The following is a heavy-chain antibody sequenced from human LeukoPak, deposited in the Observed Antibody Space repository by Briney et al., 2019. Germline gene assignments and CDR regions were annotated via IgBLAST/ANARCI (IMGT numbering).Heavy chain of an antibody. CDR2: ISSSSSYI. Sequence: GGSLRLSCAASGFTFSSYSMNWVRQAPGKGLEWVSSISSSSSYIYYADSVKGRFTISRDNAKNSLYLQMNSLRAEDTAVYYCARHPTSTIFGTGHFDYWGQGTLVTVSS. CDR1: GFTFSSYS. J-gene: IGHJ4*02. CDR3: ARHPTSTIFGTGHFDY. D-gene: IGHD3-3*01. V-gene: IGHV3-21*01.